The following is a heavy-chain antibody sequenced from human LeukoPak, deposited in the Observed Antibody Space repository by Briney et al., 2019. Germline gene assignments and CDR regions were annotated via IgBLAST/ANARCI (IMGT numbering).Heavy chain of an antibody. D-gene: IGHD4-11*01. CDR1: GGSISTRSYY. V-gene: IGHV4-39*07. Sequence: PSETLSLTCTVSGGSISTRSYYWGWIRQPPGKGLEWIGSIYYSGSTYYNPSLKSRVTISVDTSKNQFSLKLSSVTAADTAVYYCARLSTVTTSFDYWGQGTLVTVSS. J-gene: IGHJ4*02. CDR2: IYYSGST. CDR3: ARLSTVTTSFDY.